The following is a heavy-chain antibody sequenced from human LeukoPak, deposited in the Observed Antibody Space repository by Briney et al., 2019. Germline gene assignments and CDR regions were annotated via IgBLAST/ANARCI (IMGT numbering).Heavy chain of an antibody. CDR3: ARDGMWFGEFRFDY. CDR1: GGSISSTTYY. J-gene: IGHJ4*02. D-gene: IGHD3-10*01. V-gene: IGHV4-39*07. Sequence: SETLSLTCTVSGGSISSTTYYWGWIRQPPGKGLEWIGSIYFSGSTYYNPSLKSRVTISVDTSKNQFSLKLSSVTDTDTAVYYCARDGMWFGEFRFDYWGQGTLVTVSS. CDR2: IYFSGST.